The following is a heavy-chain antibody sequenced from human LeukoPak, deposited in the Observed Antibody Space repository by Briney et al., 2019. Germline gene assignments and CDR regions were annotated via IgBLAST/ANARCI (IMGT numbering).Heavy chain of an antibody. Sequence: GGSLRLSCAASGFTFSSYAMSWVRQAPGKGLEWISYIVPRSGFISYADAVKGRFTISTDNAKTSLYLQMNSLRDEDTAIYYCVRDYNYAFDVWGQGSMVTVSS. V-gene: IGHV3-48*02. CDR2: IVPRSGFI. CDR3: VRDYNYAFDV. J-gene: IGHJ3*01. CDR1: GFTFSSYA. D-gene: IGHD5-24*01.